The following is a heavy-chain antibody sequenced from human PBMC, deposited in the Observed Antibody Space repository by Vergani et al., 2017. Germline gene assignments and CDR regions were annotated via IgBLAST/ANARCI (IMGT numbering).Heavy chain of an antibody. CDR3: ARGEEYGGATSFFGL. Sequence: QLQLQESGPGLVKPSETLSLTCTVSGGSISSSSYYWGWIRQPPGKGLEWIGSIYYSGSTYYNPSLKSRVTISVDTSKNQFSLKLSSVTAADTAVYYCARGEEYGGATSFFGLWGQGTLVTVSS. J-gene: IGHJ4*02. D-gene: IGHD1-26*01. CDR1: GGSISSSSYY. V-gene: IGHV4-39*01. CDR2: IYYSGST.